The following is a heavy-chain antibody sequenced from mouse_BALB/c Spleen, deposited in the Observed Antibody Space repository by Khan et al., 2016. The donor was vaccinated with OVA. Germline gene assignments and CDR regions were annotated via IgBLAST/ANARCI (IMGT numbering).Heavy chain of an antibody. J-gene: IGHJ3*01. D-gene: IGHD2-5*01. CDR2: INPSNGYT. CDR3: VRDGAYHRNKGWFAY. V-gene: IGHV1-4*01. CDR1: GYTFTSYT. Sequence: VQLQESGAELARPGASVKMSCKASGYTFTSYTIHWIKERPGQGLEWIGHINPSNGYTNYNQKFKDKATLTTDKSSTTAYLQLSSLTSDDSAVYNCVRDGAYHRNKGWFAYWGQGTLVTVSA.